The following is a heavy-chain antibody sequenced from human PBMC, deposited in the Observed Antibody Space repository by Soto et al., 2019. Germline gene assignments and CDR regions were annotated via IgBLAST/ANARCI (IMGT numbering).Heavy chain of an antibody. CDR2: ISGYNGNT. D-gene: IGHD6-6*01. CDR3: ARKSSSSSWFDP. J-gene: IGHJ5*02. CDR1: GYTFFSYG. V-gene: IGHV1-18*01. Sequence: ASVKVSCKXSGYTFFSYGISWVRQAPGQGLEWMGWISGYNGNTNYAQKFQARVTMTADTSTRTAYMELRSLRSDDTAFYYCARKSSSSSWFDPWGQGTLVTVSS.